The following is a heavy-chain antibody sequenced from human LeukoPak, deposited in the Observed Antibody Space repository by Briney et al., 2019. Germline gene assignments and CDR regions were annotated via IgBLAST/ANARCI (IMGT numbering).Heavy chain of an antibody. CDR2: MNPNSGNT. CDR1: GYTFTSYD. V-gene: IGHV1-8*03. CDR3: ARGRSGYSPYYMDV. J-gene: IGHJ6*03. Sequence: ASVKVSCKASGYTFTSYDINWVRQATGQGLEWMGWMNPNSGNTGYAQKFQGRVTITRNTSISTAYMELSSLRSEDTAVYYCARGRSGYSPYYMDVWGKGTTVTVSS. D-gene: IGHD5-12*01.